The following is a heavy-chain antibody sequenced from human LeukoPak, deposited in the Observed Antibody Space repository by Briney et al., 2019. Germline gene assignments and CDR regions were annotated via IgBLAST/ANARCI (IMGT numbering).Heavy chain of an antibody. CDR3: ARSRRDNYYYYYGMDV. D-gene: IGHD5-24*01. CDR2: ISSSDTTI. Sequence: GGSLTLSCAASGFTFSSYEMTWVRQPPGKGREWFSNISSSDTTIHYADSVKGRFTISRDNARNSLYLQMNSLRAEDTAVYYCARSRRDNYYYYYGMDVWGQGTTVTVSS. V-gene: IGHV3-48*03. CDR1: GFTFSSYE. J-gene: IGHJ6*02.